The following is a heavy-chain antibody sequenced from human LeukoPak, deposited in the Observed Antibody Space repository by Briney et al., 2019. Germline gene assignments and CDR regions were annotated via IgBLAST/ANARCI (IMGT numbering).Heavy chain of an antibody. J-gene: IGHJ4*02. V-gene: IGHV3-9*01. CDR3: AKDSRSSTCCYQD. CDR2: ISWNSGSI. CDR1: GFTFDDYA. Sequence: PGGSLRLSCAASGFTFDDYAMHWVRQAPGKGLEWVSGISWNSGSIVYADSVKGRFTISRDNAKNSLYLQMNSLTTEDTALYYCAKDSRSSTCCYQDWGQGTLVTVSS. D-gene: IGHD2-2*01.